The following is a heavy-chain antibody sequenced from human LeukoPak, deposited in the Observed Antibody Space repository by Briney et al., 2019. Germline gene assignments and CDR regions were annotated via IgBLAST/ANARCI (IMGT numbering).Heavy chain of an antibody. V-gene: IGHV4-4*07. CDR1: GGSITSSY. J-gene: IGHJ4*02. D-gene: IGHD4-17*01. CDR2: IYSNGIT. CDR3: ARAVGDYADTDY. Sequence: PSETLSLTCTVSGGSITSSYWSWIRQPAGKGLEWIGRIYSNGITNYNPSLKSRVTISVDASKNPFSLKLSSVTAADTAVYYCARAVGDYADTDYWGQGTLVTVSS.